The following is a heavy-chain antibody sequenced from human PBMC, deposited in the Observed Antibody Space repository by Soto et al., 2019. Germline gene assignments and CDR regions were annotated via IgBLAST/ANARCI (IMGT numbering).Heavy chain of an antibody. CDR2: ISWNSGSI. CDR3: VTSLSRVAATRRSFDY. V-gene: IGHV3-9*01. Sequence: GGSLRLSCAASGFTFDDYAMHWVRQAPGKGLEWVSGISWNSGSIGYADSVKGRFIISRDNAKNSLYLQMNSLRAEDTALYYCVTSLSRVAATRRSFDYWGQGTLVTVSS. CDR1: GFTFDDYA. J-gene: IGHJ4*02. D-gene: IGHD2-15*01.